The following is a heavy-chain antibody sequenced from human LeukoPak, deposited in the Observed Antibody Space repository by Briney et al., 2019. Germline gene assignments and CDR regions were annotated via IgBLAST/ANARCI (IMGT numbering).Heavy chain of an antibody. V-gene: IGHV3-11*01. Sequence: PGGSLRLSCAASGFTFSDYYMSWIRQAPGKGLEWVSYISSSGSTIYYADSVKGRFTISRDNAKNPLYLQMNSLRAEDTAVYYCARNPTYCGGDCYSNWFDPWGQGTLVTVSS. CDR2: ISSSGSTI. CDR1: GFTFSDYY. J-gene: IGHJ5*02. CDR3: ARNPTYCGGDCYSNWFDP. D-gene: IGHD2-21*02.